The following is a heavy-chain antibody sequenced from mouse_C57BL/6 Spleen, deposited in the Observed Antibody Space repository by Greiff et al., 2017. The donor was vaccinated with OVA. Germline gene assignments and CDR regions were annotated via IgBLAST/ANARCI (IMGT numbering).Heavy chain of an antibody. V-gene: IGHV5-17*01. CDR3: ARDYCGSSYVWAMDY. Sequence: EVHLVESGGGLVKPGGSLKLSCAASGFTFSDYGMHWVRQAPEKGLEWVAYISSGSSTIYYADTVKGRFTISRDNAKNTLFLQMTSLRSEDTAMYYCARDYCGSSYVWAMDYWGQGTSVTVSS. CDR2: ISSGSSTI. CDR1: GFTFSDYG. D-gene: IGHD1-1*01. J-gene: IGHJ4*01.